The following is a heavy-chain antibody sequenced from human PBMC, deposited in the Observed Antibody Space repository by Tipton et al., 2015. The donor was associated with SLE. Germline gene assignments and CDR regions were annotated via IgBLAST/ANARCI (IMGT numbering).Heavy chain of an antibody. CDR1: GFTLSSYW. D-gene: IGHD5-12*01. CDR3: AKDIVATTPIYGMDV. Sequence: SLRLSCAASGFTLSSYWMHWVRQAPGKGLVWVSRIFRDGSSTSYADSVKGRFTISRDNSKNTLYLQMNSLRAEDTAVYYCAKDIVATTPIYGMDVWGQGTTVTVSS. CDR2: IFRDGSST. V-gene: IGHV3-74*01. J-gene: IGHJ6*02.